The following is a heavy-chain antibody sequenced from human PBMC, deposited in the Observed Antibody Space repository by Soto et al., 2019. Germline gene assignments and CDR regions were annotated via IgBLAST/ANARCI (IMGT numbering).Heavy chain of an antibody. Sequence: EVQLVETGGGLIQPGGSLRLSCAASGFSVSSRDMSWVRQVPGEGLEWVSVIYSGGSTHDADYVKGRFSVSRDTSKNTVDLQMNSLRVDDTAVYYCGTSSRKDYHFAMDVWGQGTAVTVSS. CDR2: IYSGGST. V-gene: IGHV3-53*02. D-gene: IGHD6-6*01. CDR1: GFSVSSRD. CDR3: GTSSRKDYHFAMDV. J-gene: IGHJ6*02.